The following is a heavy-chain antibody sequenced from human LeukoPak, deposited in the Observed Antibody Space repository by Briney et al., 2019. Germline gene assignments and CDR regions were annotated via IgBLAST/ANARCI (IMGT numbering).Heavy chain of an antibody. D-gene: IGHD5-18*01. J-gene: IGHJ6*03. CDR1: GDSLNSYY. Sequence: PSETLSLTCTVSGDSLNSYYWSWIRQPPGEGLQWIGYIFYSGSSNYNASLKSRVTISVDTSKNQFSLKLSSVTAADTAVYYCARDGYSYGNYYYYMDVWGKGTTVTVSS. V-gene: IGHV4-59*01. CDR3: ARDGYSYGNYYYYMDV. CDR2: IFYSGSS.